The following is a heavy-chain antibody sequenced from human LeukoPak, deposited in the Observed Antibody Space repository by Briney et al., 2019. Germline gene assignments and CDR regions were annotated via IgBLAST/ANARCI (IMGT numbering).Heavy chain of an antibody. V-gene: IGHV4-34*01. CDR2: ISHSGET. D-gene: IGHD5-24*01. J-gene: IGHJ4*03. Sequence: SETLSLTRAVSGGSSCRYYWGWVRQTPGRRLEGIAEISHSGETNSNTSVRRLETISLDTSPNQFSPKGRSLSAAETGVYYCARGATISETGYFDFWGQGTLVTVS. CDR1: GGSSCRYY. CDR3: ARGATISETGYFDF.